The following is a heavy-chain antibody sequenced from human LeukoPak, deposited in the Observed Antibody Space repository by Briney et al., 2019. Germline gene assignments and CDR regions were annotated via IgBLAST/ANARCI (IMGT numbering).Heavy chain of an antibody. J-gene: IGHJ5*02. Sequence: SETLSLTCTVSGGSISGSSYYWGWIRQPPGKGLEWIGSIYYSGSTYYNPSLKSRVTISVDTSKNQFSLKLSSVTAADTAVYYCARQKRIAYSYGYGGWFDPWGQGTLVTVSS. V-gene: IGHV4-39*01. CDR2: IYYSGST. D-gene: IGHD5-18*01. CDR1: GGSISGSSYY. CDR3: ARQKRIAYSYGYGGWFDP.